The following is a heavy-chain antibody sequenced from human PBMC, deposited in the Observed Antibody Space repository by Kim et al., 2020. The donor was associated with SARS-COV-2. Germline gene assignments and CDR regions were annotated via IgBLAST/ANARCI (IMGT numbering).Heavy chain of an antibody. CDR2: ISSSAKTI. J-gene: IGHJ3*01. Sequence: GGSLRLSCVASGFTLSSYEMNWVRQAPGKGLEWVSYISSSAKTIYYADSVKGRFTTSRDNAKSLLFLQMNSLRVEDTAVYYCARDRIHLGQLGDAFDVWGQGTMVFVSS. V-gene: IGHV3-48*03. CDR1: GFTLSSYE. D-gene: IGHD1-1*01. CDR3: ARDRIHLGQLGDAFDV.